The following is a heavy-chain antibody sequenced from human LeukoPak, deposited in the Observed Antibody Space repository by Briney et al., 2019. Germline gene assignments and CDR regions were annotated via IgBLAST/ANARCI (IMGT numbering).Heavy chain of an antibody. CDR1: GFTFSSYG. V-gene: IGHV3-30*18. CDR2: ISYDGSNK. CDR3: AKVEYYDFWSGYYSLFHYYYGMDV. Sequence: GGSLRLYCAASGFTFSSYGMHWVRQAPGKGLEWVAVISYDGSNKYYADSVKGRFTISRDNSKNTLYLQMNSLRAEDTAVYYCAKVEYYDFWSGYYSLFHYYYGMDVWGQGTTVTVSS. J-gene: IGHJ6*02. D-gene: IGHD3-3*01.